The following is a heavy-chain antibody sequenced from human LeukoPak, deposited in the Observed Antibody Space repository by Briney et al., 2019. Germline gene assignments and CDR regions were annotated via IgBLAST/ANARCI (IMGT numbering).Heavy chain of an antibody. J-gene: IGHJ4*02. Sequence: GGSLRLSCAASGFTFTTYAMSWVRQAPGKGLEWISAISGSGGSTYYADSVKGRSTISRDNSKNTLYLQMNSLRAEDTALYYCAKDAKRNYDFWDRFDYRGQGTLVTVSS. CDR1: GFTFTTYA. CDR3: AKDAKRNYDFWDRFDY. V-gene: IGHV3-23*01. CDR2: ISGSGGST. D-gene: IGHD3-3*01.